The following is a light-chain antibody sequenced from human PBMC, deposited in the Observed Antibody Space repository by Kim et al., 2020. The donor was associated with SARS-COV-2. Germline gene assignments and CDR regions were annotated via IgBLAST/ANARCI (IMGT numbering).Light chain of an antibody. CDR3: QQYGDLPAT. CDR2: GAS. V-gene: IGKV3-20*01. Sequence: PPGKGATLSCRASEGVSSGNLAWYQQKPGQAPRLLIYGASSRATGIPDRFSGSGSGTDFTLTISRLEPEDFAVYHCQQYGDLPATFGQGTKVDIK. J-gene: IGKJ1*01. CDR1: EGVSSGN.